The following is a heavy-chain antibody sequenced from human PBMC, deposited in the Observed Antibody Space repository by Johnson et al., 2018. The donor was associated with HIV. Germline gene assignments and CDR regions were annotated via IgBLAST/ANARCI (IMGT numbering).Heavy chain of an antibody. J-gene: IGHJ3*02. CDR3: CYGSGTYDGPAFDI. Sequence: VQLVESGGGLIQPGGSLRLSCAASGFTVSSYGMHWVRQAPGKGLEWVAVISYDGSNKYYADSVKGRFTISRDNSKNTLYLQMNSLIPEDTAVYYCCYGSGTYDGPAFDIWGQGTVVIVSS. D-gene: IGHD3-10*01. V-gene: IGHV3-30*03. CDR2: ISYDGSNK. CDR1: GFTVSSYG.